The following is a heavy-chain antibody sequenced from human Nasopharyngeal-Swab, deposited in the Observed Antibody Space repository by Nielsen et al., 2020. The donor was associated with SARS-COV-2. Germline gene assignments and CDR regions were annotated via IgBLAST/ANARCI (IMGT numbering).Heavy chain of an antibody. Sequence: GESLKISCAASGFTFSSYAMSWVRQAPGKGLEWVSAISGSGGSTYYADSVKGRFTIPRDNSKNTLYLQMNSLRAEDTAVYYCAKPPYCSSTSCPFDYWGQGTLVTVSS. CDR1: GFTFSSYA. CDR3: AKPPYCSSTSCPFDY. CDR2: ISGSGGST. J-gene: IGHJ4*02. D-gene: IGHD2-2*01. V-gene: IGHV3-23*01.